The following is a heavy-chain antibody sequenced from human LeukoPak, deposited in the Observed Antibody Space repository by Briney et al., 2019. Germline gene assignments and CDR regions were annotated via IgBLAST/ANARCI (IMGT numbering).Heavy chain of an antibody. CDR2: IYYSGST. CDR3: ARGGGYSSSWSY. CDR1: GGSISSYY. Sequence: SETLSLTCTVSGGSISSYYWSWIRQPPGKGLEWIGYIYYSGSTNYNPSLKSRVTISVDTSKNQFSLKLSSVTAADTAVYYCARGGGYSSSWSYWGQGTLVTVSS. V-gene: IGHV4-59*01. D-gene: IGHD6-13*01. J-gene: IGHJ4*02.